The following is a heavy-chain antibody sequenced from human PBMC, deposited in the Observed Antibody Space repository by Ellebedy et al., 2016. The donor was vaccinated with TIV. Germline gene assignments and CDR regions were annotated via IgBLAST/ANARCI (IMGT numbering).Heavy chain of an antibody. J-gene: IGHJ5*02. CDR3: ARDGQGEITIFGVVINTEAHNWFDP. D-gene: IGHD3-3*01. CDR1: GFTFTTFW. Sequence: GESLKISCAASGFTFTTFWMSWVCQAPGKGLEWVGNINQDGSEKCYGDSVKGRFTISRDNAKNTLYLQMNSLRAEDTAVNYCARDGQGEITIFGVVINTEAHNWFDPWGQGTLVTVSS. V-gene: IGHV3-7*01. CDR2: INQDGSEK.